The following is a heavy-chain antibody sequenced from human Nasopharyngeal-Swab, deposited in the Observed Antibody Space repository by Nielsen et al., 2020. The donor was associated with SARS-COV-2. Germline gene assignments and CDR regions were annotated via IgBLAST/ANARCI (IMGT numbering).Heavy chain of an antibody. Sequence: GESLKISCAASGFTFSSYWMNWVRQAPGKGLEWVSYISSSGSTIYYADSVKGRFTISRDNAKNSLYLQMNSLRAEDTAVYYCARDLTIFGMPYDYWGQGTLVTVSS. CDR2: ISSSGSTI. J-gene: IGHJ4*02. CDR3: ARDLTIFGMPYDY. CDR1: GFTFSSYW. V-gene: IGHV3-48*04. D-gene: IGHD3-3*01.